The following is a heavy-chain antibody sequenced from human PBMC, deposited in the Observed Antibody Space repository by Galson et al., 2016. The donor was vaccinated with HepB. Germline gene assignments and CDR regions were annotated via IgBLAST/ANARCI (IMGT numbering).Heavy chain of an antibody. V-gene: IGHV6-1*01. D-gene: IGHD2/OR15-2a*01. Sequence: CAISGDSVSSNTVVWNWIRQTPSRGLEWLGRTYFRSKWYHDYAVSVRSRLTINADTSANQFSLELKSVTPEDTAVYYCARAAGNYYFEQNDFDSWGLGALVTVSS. CDR3: ARAAGNYYFEQNDFDS. CDR2: TYFRSKWYH. J-gene: IGHJ4*02. CDR1: GDSVSSNTVV.